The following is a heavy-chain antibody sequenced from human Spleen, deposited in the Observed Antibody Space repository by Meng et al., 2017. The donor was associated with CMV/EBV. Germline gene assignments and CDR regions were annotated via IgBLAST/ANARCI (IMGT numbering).Heavy chain of an antibody. CDR1: GFTFSSYW. J-gene: IGHJ6*02. Sequence: GESLKTSWASSGFTFSSYWMHWVRHAPGKGLVRVSRINSDGISTSYADSVKGRFTISRDNAKNTLYLHMNSLRAGDTAVYYCAKDTRTGGVALRPTGYGMDIWGQGTTVTVSS. V-gene: IGHV3-74*01. CDR3: AKDTRTGGVALRPTGYGMDI. D-gene: IGHD6-6*01. CDR2: INSDGIST.